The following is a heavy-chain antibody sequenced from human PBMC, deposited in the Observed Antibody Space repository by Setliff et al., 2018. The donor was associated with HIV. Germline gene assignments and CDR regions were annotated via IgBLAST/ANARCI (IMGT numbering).Heavy chain of an antibody. CDR3: ARDVAVAGTEF. J-gene: IGHJ4*02. CDR1: GFSFRNFG. D-gene: IGHD6-19*01. CDR2: ISSSDDDT. V-gene: IGHV3-21*01. Sequence: PGGSLRLSCTASGFSFRNFGMTWVRQAPGKGLEWVSSISSSDDDTHYADSLRGRFTISRDNAKNSLYLQMNSLRAEDTAVYFCARDVAVAGTEFWGQGTQVTVSS.